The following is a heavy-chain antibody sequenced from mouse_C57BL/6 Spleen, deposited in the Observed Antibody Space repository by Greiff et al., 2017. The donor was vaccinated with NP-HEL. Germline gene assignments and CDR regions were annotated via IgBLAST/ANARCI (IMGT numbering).Heavy chain of an antibody. CDR2: INPGSGGT. J-gene: IGHJ2*01. CDR3: ARTEVYYLDY. V-gene: IGHV1-54*01. D-gene: IGHD1-1*01. CDR1: GYAFTNYL. Sequence: QVQLQQSGAELVRPGTSVKLSCKASGYAFTNYLIEWVKQRPGQGLEWIGVINPGSGGTNYNEKFKGKATLTADKSSSTAYMQLSSLTSEDSAVYFCARTEVYYLDYWGQGSTLTVSS.